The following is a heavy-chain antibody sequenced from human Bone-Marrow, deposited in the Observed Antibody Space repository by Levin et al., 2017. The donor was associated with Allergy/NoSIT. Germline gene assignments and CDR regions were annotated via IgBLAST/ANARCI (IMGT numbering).Heavy chain of an antibody. Sequence: SQTLSLTCNVSGGSIRSGGYYWSWIRQHPGKGLEWIGYIYDSGSTSYNPSLESRVAISVDTSKNQFYLKLTSLTAADTAVYYCARIPDTTSEFDYWGQGTLVTVSS. CDR3: ARIPDTTSEFDY. CDR1: GGSIRSGGYY. CDR2: IYDSGST. D-gene: IGHD5-18*01. J-gene: IGHJ4*02. V-gene: IGHV4-31*03.